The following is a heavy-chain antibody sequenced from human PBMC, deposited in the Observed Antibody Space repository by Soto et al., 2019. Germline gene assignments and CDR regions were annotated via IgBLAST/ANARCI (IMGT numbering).Heavy chain of an antibody. CDR3: AQRTLTNWFDP. CDR2: INHSGDT. Sequence: SETLSLTCAVYGGSFSDFYWNWIRQSPGKGLEWIGEINHSGDTNYNPSLKSRVTISVDTSKNQFSLQLNSVTTTDTAVYYCAQRTLTNWFDPWGQGTPVTVSS. V-gene: IGHV4-34*01. CDR1: GGSFSDFY. J-gene: IGHJ5*02. D-gene: IGHD4-4*01.